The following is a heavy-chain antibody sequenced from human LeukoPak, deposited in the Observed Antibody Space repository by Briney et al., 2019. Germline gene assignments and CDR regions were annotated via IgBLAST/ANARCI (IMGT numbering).Heavy chain of an antibody. D-gene: IGHD2-8*01. Sequence: GGSLRLSCAASGFTFSSYAMSWVRQAPGKGLEWVSAINSGGGSTYYTDSVKGRFTISRDNSKNTLYLQMNSLRAEDTAVFYCAKVRGTPYCSNGVCSPYYYYGMDVWGQGTTVTVSS. CDR2: INSGGGST. CDR1: GFTFSSYA. CDR3: AKVRGTPYCSNGVCSPYYYYGMDV. J-gene: IGHJ6*02. V-gene: IGHV3-23*01.